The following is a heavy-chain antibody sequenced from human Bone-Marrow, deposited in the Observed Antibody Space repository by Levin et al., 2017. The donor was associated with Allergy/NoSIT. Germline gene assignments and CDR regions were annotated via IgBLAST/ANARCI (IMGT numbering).Heavy chain of an antibody. D-gene: IGHD5-12*01. CDR2: INQDGSER. CDR1: GFTISNYW. J-gene: IGHJ4*02. Sequence: PGGSLRLSCAASGFTISNYWMSWVRQAPGKGLEWVAQINQDGSERYHVGSVEGRFTISRDNAKNSLYLQMNSLRAEDTAVYYCARERVAATTAFDYWGQRTLVTVSS. CDR3: ARERVAATTAFDY. V-gene: IGHV3-7*01.